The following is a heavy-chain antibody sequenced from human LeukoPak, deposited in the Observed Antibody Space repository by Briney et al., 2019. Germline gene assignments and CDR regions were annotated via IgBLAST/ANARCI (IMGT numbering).Heavy chain of an antibody. Sequence: GGSLRLSCAASGFTFDDYGMSWVRQGPGKGLEWVSGINWNGGSTGYADSVKGRFTISRDNAKDSLYLQMNSLRAEDTALYYCARTKLNILRFLEWYLFDYWGQGTPVTVSS. V-gene: IGHV3-20*04. D-gene: IGHD3-3*01. CDR3: ARTKLNILRFLEWYLFDY. J-gene: IGHJ4*02. CDR1: GFTFDDYG. CDR2: INWNGGST.